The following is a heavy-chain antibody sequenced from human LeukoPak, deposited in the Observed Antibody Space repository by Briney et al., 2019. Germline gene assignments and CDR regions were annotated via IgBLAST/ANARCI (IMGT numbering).Heavy chain of an antibody. Sequence: ASVKVSCKASGGTFSSYAISWVRQAPGQGLEWMGWISAYNGNTNYAQKLQGRVTMTTDTSTSTAYMELRSLRSDDTAVYHCARNIVVVPAAEFDPWGQGTLVTVSS. CDR3: ARNIVVVPAAEFDP. CDR2: ISAYNGNT. V-gene: IGHV1-18*01. D-gene: IGHD2-2*01. J-gene: IGHJ5*02. CDR1: GGTFSSYA.